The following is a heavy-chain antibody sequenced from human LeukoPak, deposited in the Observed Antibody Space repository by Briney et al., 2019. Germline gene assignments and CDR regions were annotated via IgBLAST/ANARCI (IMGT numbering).Heavy chain of an antibody. CDR2: IWYDGSNK. CDR1: GFTFSSYG. Sequence: GRSLRLSCAASGFTFSSYGMHWVRQAPGKGLEWVAVIWYDGSNKYYADSVKGRFTISRDNSKNTLYLQMNSLRAEDTAVYYCARDGYDSSGSQPLNAFDIWGQGTMVTVSS. CDR3: ARDGYDSSGSQPLNAFDI. D-gene: IGHD3-22*01. J-gene: IGHJ3*02. V-gene: IGHV3-33*01.